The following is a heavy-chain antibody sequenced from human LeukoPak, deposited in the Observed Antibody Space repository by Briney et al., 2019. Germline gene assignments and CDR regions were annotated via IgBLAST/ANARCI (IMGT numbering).Heavy chain of an antibody. J-gene: IGHJ4*02. CDR3: ATGGAAARDPFDS. D-gene: IGHD2-2*01. CDR1: GYTFTGYY. CDR2: INPNSGGT. V-gene: IGHV1-2*02. Sequence: GASVKVSCKASGYTFTGYYIHWVRQAPGQGLEWMGWINPNSGGTNYSQKFQGRVTMTRDTSISTAYMELSRLRSDDTAVYYCATGGAAARDPFDSWGQGTLVAVSS.